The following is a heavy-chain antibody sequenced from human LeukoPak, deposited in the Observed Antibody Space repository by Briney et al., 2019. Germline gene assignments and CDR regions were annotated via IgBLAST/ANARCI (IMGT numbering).Heavy chain of an antibody. J-gene: IGHJ4*02. CDR1: GFTFSSYA. V-gene: IGHV3-30-3*01. CDR2: ISYDGSNK. Sequence: PGGSLRLSCAASGFTFSSYAMHWVRQAPGKGLEWVAVISYDGSNKYYADSVKGRFTISRDNSKNTLYLRMNSLRAEDTAVYYCARARGFITMIVVVPPAHWGQGTLVTVSS. CDR3: ARARGFITMIVVVPPAH. D-gene: IGHD3-22*01.